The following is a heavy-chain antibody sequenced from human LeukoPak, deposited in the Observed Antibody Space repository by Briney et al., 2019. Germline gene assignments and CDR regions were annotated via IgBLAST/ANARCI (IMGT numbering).Heavy chain of an antibody. Sequence: GGSLRLSCAASGFTFSSYGMHWFRQAPGKGLEWVAVISHDGSNKYYADSVKGRFTISRDNSKNTLYLQMNSLRAEDTAVYYCAGHTAMDHYFDYWGQGTLVTVSS. CDR2: ISHDGSNK. J-gene: IGHJ4*02. CDR3: AGHTAMDHYFDY. V-gene: IGHV3-30*03. CDR1: GFTFSSYG. D-gene: IGHD5-18*01.